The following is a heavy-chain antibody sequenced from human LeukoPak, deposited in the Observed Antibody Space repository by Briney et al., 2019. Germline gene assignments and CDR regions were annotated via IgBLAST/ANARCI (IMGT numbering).Heavy chain of an antibody. CDR1: RFTFSSYA. D-gene: IGHD3-22*01. Sequence: GGSLRLSCAASRFTFSSYAMSWVRQAPGKGLEWVSAISGSGGSTYYADSVKGRFTISRDNSKSTLFLQMNSLRAEDTAVYYCARDRGGSGYYDYWGQGTLVTVSS. V-gene: IGHV3-23*01. CDR3: ARDRGGSGYYDY. J-gene: IGHJ4*02. CDR2: ISGSGGST.